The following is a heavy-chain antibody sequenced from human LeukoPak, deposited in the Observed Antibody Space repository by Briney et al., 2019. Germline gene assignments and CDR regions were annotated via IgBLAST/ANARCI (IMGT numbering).Heavy chain of an antibody. Sequence: PGGSLRLSCAASGFTFSSYAMSWVRQAPGKGLEGVSAISGSGGSTYYADSVKGRFTISRDNSKNTLYLQMNSLRAEDTAVYYCAKDGWPSQEQWLEYYFDYWGQGTLVTVSS. D-gene: IGHD6-19*01. V-gene: IGHV3-23*01. CDR2: ISGSGGST. CDR3: AKDGWPSQEQWLEYYFDY. CDR1: GFTFSSYA. J-gene: IGHJ4*02.